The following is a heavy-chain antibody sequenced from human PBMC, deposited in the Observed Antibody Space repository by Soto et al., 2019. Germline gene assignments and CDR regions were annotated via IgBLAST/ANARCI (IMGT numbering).Heavy chain of an antibody. D-gene: IGHD3-3*01. V-gene: IGHV3-23*01. J-gene: IGHJ4*02. CDR3: ATKLSGYYPFDY. Sequence: GGSLRLSCAASGFTFSTYSMNWVRQAPGKGLEWVSVISSGGGTTYYVDSVKGRFTISRENSKNTLYLQMENLRAEDTAIYYCATKLSGYYPFDYWGQGSLVTVSS. CDR2: ISSGGGTT. CDR1: GFTFSTYS.